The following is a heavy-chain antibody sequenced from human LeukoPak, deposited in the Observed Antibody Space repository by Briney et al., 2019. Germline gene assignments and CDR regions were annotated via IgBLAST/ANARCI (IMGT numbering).Heavy chain of an antibody. J-gene: IGHJ4*02. Sequence: PGGSLRLSCAASGFTFSSYAMHWVRQAPGKGLEWVAVISYDGSNKYYADSVKGRFTISRDNSKNTLYLQMNSLRAEDTAVYYCARDGDIGYSYFFGKSYYFDYWGQGTLVTVSS. CDR2: ISYDGSNK. V-gene: IGHV3-30-3*01. CDR3: ARDGDIGYSYFFGKSYYFDY. D-gene: IGHD5-18*01. CDR1: GFTFSSYA.